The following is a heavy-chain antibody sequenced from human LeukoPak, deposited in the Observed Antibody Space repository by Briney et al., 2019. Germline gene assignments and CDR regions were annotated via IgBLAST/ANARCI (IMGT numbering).Heavy chain of an antibody. CDR1: GFTFGSYG. CDR2: IRYDGSNK. Sequence: GGSLRLSCAASGFTFGSYGMHWVRQAPGKGLEWVAFIRYDGSNKYYADSVKGRFTISRDNSKNTLYLQMNSLRAEDTAVYYCAKDDVYDSSGYYENWGQGTLVTVSS. V-gene: IGHV3-30*02. J-gene: IGHJ4*02. D-gene: IGHD3-22*01. CDR3: AKDDVYDSSGYYEN.